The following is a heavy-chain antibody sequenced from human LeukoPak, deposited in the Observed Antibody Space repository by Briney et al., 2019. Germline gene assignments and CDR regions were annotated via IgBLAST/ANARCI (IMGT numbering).Heavy chain of an antibody. CDR1: GGTFSSYA. Sequence: GASVKVSCKASGGTFSSYAISWVRQAPGQGLEWMGGIIPIFGTANYAQKFQGRVTITTDESTSTAYMELSSLRSEDTAVYYCARDTKPRNYYDSSGYSTYSYYYYMDVWGKGTTVTVSS. V-gene: IGHV1-69*05. CDR3: ARDTKPRNYYDSSGYSTYSYYYYMDV. D-gene: IGHD3-22*01. CDR2: IIPIFGTA. J-gene: IGHJ6*03.